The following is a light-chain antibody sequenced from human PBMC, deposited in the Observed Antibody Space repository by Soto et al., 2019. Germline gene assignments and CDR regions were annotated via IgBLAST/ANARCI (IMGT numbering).Light chain of an antibody. Sequence: DTPMTPSPSSLSASVADRVTIPCRATQNISNYLNWYQQKPGKAPQVLIYAASSLQSGVPSRFSGSGSGTDFTLTISSLHPEDFATYYCQQSYSTPLTFGGGTKVDIK. CDR2: AAS. CDR1: QNISNY. V-gene: IGKV1-39*01. CDR3: QQSYSTPLT. J-gene: IGKJ4*01.